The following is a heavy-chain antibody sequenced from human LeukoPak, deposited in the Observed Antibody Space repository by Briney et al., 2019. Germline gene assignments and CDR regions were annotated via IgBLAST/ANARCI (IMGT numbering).Heavy chain of an antibody. Sequence: ASVKVSCKASGYTFTGYYMHWVRQAPGQGLEWMGWINPNSGGTNYAQKFQGRVTMTRDTSISTAYMELSRLRSDDTAVYYCARDPELEPLLFDYWGQGTLVTVSS. V-gene: IGHV1-2*02. D-gene: IGHD1-14*01. CDR3: ARDPELEPLLFDY. CDR1: GYTFTGYY. CDR2: INPNSGGT. J-gene: IGHJ4*02.